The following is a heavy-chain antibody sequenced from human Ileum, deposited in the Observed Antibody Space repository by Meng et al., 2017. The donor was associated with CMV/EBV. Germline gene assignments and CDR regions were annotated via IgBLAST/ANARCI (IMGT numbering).Heavy chain of an antibody. V-gene: IGHV3-23*01. D-gene: IGHD2-8*02. J-gene: IGHJ4*02. CDR1: GFTFNSYG. Sequence: GGSLRLSCAASGFTFNSYGMTWVRQAPGKGLEWVSVISGSGPTTFYADSVKGRFTISRDNSKNTLYMQMNSLRAEDTALYYCAKRGSGGYCTATGCPPFDSWGQGTLVTVSS. CDR2: ISGSGPTT. CDR3: AKRGSGGYCTATGCPPFDS.